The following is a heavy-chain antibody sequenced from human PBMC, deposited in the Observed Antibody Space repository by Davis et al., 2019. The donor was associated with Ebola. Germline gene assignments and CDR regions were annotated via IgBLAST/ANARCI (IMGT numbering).Heavy chain of an antibody. CDR3: ARNNSGIPFDY. J-gene: IGHJ4*02. CDR1: GGSISSNTDY. D-gene: IGHD3-10*01. Sequence: PSETLSLTCTVSGGSISSNTDYWGWIRQPPGKGLEWIGSIYYSGSTHYNPSLKSRLTMSVDTSKNQVSLHLSSVTAADTAVYYCARNNSGIPFDYWGQGTLVTVSP. CDR2: IYYSGST. V-gene: IGHV4-39*07.